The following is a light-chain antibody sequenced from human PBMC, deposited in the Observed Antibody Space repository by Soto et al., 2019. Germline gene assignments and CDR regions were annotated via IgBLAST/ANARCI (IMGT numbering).Light chain of an antibody. CDR2: DAS. Sequence: DIQMTQSPSTLSSSVGDSVTITCRASQSISSWLAWYQQKPGKAPKLLIYDASSLESGVPSRFSGSGSGTEFTLTISSLQSEDFADYYCQQYNNWPGTFGQGTKVDIK. J-gene: IGKJ1*01. V-gene: IGKV1-5*01. CDR1: QSISSW. CDR3: QQYNNWPGT.